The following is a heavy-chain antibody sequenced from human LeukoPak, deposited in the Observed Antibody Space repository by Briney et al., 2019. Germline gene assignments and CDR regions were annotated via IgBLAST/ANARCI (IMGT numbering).Heavy chain of an antibody. CDR3: AKDIGSYYDY. J-gene: IGHJ4*02. CDR1: GFTFSSNG. Sequence: LSGGSLRLSCVASGFTFSSNGMHWVRQAPGKVLEWVTFIQYDGSKKYYADSVKGRFTISRDNSKNTLYLEMNSLRAEDTAVYYCAKDIGSYYDYWGQGILVTVSS. V-gene: IGHV3-30*02. D-gene: IGHD3-10*01. CDR2: IQYDGSKK.